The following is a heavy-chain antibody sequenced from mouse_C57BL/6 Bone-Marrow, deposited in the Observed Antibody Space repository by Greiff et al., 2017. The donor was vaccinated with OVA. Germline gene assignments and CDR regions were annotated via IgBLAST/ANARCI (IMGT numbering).Heavy chain of an antibody. V-gene: IGHV6-3*01. CDR1: GFTFSNYW. Sequence: EVKLVESGGGLVQPGGSMKLSCVASGFTFSNYWMNWVRQSPEKGLEWVAQIRLKSDNYATHYAESVKGRFTISRDDSKSSVYLPMNNLRAVATEIYYGTENDYGSSYGYFDVWGTGTTVTVS. J-gene: IGHJ1*03. CDR2: IRLKSDNYAT. CDR3: TENDYGSSYGYFDV. D-gene: IGHD1-1*01.